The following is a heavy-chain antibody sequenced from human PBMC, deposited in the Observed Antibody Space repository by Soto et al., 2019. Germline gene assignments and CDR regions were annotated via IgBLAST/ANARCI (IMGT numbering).Heavy chain of an antibody. V-gene: IGHV1-69*01. D-gene: IGHD5-12*01. CDR1: RDTFNSYA. Sequence: QVQLVQSGAEVREPGSSVTVSCKTSRDTFNSYAITWVRKPPGQALEWMGGIIPILGTTKYAQKFQDRVTMTADESTSTGYMELSSLRFEDRAVYYCAAGGKNGYIKWGQGTQVTVSS. CDR2: IIPILGTT. J-gene: IGHJ4*02. CDR3: AAGGKNGYIK.